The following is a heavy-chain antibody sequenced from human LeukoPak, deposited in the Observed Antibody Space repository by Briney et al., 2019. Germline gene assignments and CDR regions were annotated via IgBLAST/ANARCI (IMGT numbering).Heavy chain of an antibody. J-gene: IGHJ4*02. CDR2: VNSDGSST. CDR1: GCTFSSYW. Sequence: GGSLRLPCAASGCTFSSYWMHWVRQATGKGLVWVSRVNSDGSSTTYADSVKGRFTISRDNAKNTLYLQMNSLRAEDTAVYYCARGSTQYSSGWYGLDYWGQGTLVTVSS. V-gene: IGHV3-74*01. D-gene: IGHD6-19*01. CDR3: ARGSTQYSSGWYGLDY.